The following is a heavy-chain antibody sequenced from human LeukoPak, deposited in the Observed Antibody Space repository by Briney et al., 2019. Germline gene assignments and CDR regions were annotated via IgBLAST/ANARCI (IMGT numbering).Heavy chain of an antibody. CDR2: ISGSGGRT. V-gene: IGHV3-23*01. D-gene: IGHD6-13*01. CDR1: GFTFSSYA. CDR3: AKDIGGSSWYPTFFDY. Sequence: PGGSLRLSCAASGFTFSSYAMSWVRQAPGKGLEWVSAISGSGGRTYYADSVKGRFTISRDNSKNTLYLQMNSLRAEDTAVYYCAKDIGGSSWYPTFFDYWGQGTLVTVSS. J-gene: IGHJ4*02.